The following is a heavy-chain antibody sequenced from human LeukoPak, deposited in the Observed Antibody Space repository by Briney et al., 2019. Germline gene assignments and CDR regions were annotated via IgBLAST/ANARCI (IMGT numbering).Heavy chain of an antibody. J-gene: IGHJ4*02. Sequence: SETLSLTCTVSGGSISSYYWSWIRQPPGKGLEWIGCIYYSGSTNYNPSLKSRVTISVDTSKNQFSLKLSSVTAADTAVYYCAREGGYCSSTSCYGSLDYWGQGTLVTVSS. V-gene: IGHV4-59*01. CDR2: IYYSGST. CDR1: GGSISSYY. D-gene: IGHD2-2*03. CDR3: AREGGYCSSTSCYGSLDY.